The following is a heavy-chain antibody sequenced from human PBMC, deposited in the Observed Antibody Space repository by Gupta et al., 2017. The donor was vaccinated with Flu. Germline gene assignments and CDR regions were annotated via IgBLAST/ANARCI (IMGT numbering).Heavy chain of an antibody. D-gene: IGHD5-12*01. J-gene: IGHJ4*02. CDR3: ARGLGYSGYDTYYFDY. V-gene: IGHV3-30-3*01. Sequence: PGKGLEWVAVISYDGSNKYYADSVKGRFTISRDNSKNTLYLQMNSLRAEDTAVYYCARGLGYSGYDTYYFDYWGQGTLVTVSS. CDR2: ISYDGSNK.